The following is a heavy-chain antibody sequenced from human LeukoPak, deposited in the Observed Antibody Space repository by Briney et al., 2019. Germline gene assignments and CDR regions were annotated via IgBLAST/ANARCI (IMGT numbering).Heavy chain of an antibody. D-gene: IGHD3-22*01. CDR1: GFTVSSNY. V-gene: IGHV3-66*02. CDR3: ASARQYYYDSSGYDY. CDR2: IYSGGST. J-gene: IGHJ4*02. Sequence: GGSLRLSCAASGFTVSSNYMSWVRQAPGKGLEWVSVIYSGGSTYYADSVKDRFTISRDNSKNTLYLQMNSLRAEDTAVYYRASARQYYYDSSGYDYWGQGTLVTVSS.